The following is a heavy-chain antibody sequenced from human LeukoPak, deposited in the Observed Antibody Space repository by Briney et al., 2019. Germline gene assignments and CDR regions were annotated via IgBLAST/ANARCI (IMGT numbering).Heavy chain of an antibody. J-gene: IGHJ4*02. CDR3: ARHAKNPTYYYGSGSYGFDY. CDR2: IYYSGST. Sequence: IPSETLSLTCTVSGGSISSYYWRWIRQPPGKGLEWIGYIYYSGSTNYNPSIKSRVTISVDTSKNQFSLKLSSVTAADTAVYYCARHAKNPTYYYGSGSYGFDYWGQGTLVTVSS. V-gene: IGHV4-59*08. CDR1: GGSISSYY. D-gene: IGHD3-10*01.